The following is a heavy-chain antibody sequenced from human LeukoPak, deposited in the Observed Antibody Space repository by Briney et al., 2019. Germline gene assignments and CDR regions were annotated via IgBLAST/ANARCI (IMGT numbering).Heavy chain of an antibody. Sequence: SEALSLTCAVSGGSISSGGYSWSWIRQPPGKGLEWIGYIYHSGSTYYNPSLKSRVTISVDRSKNQFSLKLSSVTAADTAVYYCARVNTMVRGVMYYYGMDVWGQGTTVTVSS. CDR3: ARVNTMVRGVMYYYGMDV. CDR1: GGSISSGGYS. V-gene: IGHV4-30-2*01. CDR2: IYHSGST. D-gene: IGHD3-10*01. J-gene: IGHJ6*02.